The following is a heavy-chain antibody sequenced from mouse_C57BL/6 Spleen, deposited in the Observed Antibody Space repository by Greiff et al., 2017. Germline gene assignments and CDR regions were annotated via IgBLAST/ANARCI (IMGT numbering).Heavy chain of an antibody. CDR3: TRDCNLDYYAMDY. CDR2: ISSGGDYL. CDR1: GFTFSSYA. D-gene: IGHD2-1*01. Sequence: EVKLMESGEGLVKPGGSLKLSCAASGFTFSSYAMSWVRQTPEKRLEWVAYISSGGDYLYYADTVKGRFTISRDNARNTLYLQMSSLKSEDTSMYYCTRDCNLDYYAMDYWGQGTSVTVSS. J-gene: IGHJ4*01. V-gene: IGHV5-9-1*02.